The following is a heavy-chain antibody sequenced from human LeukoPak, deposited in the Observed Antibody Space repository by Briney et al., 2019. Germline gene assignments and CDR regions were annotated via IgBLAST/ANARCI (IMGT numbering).Heavy chain of an antibody. J-gene: IGHJ6*02. CDR1: GYSFTSYW. Sequence: GESLKISCKGSGYSFTSYWIGWVRQMPGKGLEWMGIIYPGGSDTRYSPSFQGQVTISADKSISTAYLQWSSLKASDTAMYYCARTVAGIGEFHYYGMDVWGQGTTVTVSS. CDR2: IYPGGSDT. CDR3: ARTVAGIGEFHYYGMDV. D-gene: IGHD3-10*01. V-gene: IGHV5-51*01.